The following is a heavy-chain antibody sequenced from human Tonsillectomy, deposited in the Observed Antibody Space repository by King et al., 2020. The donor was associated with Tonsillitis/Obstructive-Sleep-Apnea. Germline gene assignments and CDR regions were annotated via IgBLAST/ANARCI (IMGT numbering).Heavy chain of an antibody. V-gene: IGHV3-74*01. CDR2: INSDGSST. D-gene: IGHD4-17*01. Sequence: VQLVESGGGLVQPGGSLRLSCAASGFTFSSYWMHWVRQAPGKGLVWVSRINSDGSSTSYADSVKGRFTISRDNAKNTLYLQMNSLRAEDTAVYYCTRDRKGFYGDYDGTLFDYRGQGTLVTLSS. CDR1: GFTFSSYW. CDR3: TRDRKGFYGDYDGTLFDY. J-gene: IGHJ4*02.